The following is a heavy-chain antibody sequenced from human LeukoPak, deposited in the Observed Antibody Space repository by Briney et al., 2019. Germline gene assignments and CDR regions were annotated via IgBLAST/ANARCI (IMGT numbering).Heavy chain of an antibody. Sequence: GGSLRLSCAASGFTFSSYAMSWVRQAPGKGLEWVSIMHSSGSTYYADSVKGRFTFSRDNSKNTLYLQMNSLRAEDTAVYYCARDGGSGRGYYYYYGMDVWGQGTTVTVSS. CDR2: MHSSGST. D-gene: IGHD1-26*01. CDR3: ARDGGSGRGYYYYYGMDV. J-gene: IGHJ6*02. V-gene: IGHV3-53*01. CDR1: GFTFSSYA.